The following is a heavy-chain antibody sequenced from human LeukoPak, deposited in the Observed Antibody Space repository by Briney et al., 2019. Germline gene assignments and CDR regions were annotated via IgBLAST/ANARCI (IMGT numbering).Heavy chain of an antibody. CDR1: GFTFSTHG. CDR2: ISPSSGTI. CDR3: VKELSPFDY. V-gene: IGHV3-48*02. D-gene: IGHD2-8*01. J-gene: IGHJ4*02. Sequence: PGGSLRLSCVASGFTFSTHGMNCVRQAPGKGLEWVSYISPSSGTIYYADSVKGRFTISRDNAKNSLYLQMNSLRDEDTAVYYCVKELSPFDYWGQGTLVTVSS.